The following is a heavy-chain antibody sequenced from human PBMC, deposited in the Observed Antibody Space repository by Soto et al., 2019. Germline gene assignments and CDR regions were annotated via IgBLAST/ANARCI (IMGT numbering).Heavy chain of an antibody. Sequence: SETLSLTSTVTCDSIRDGCYYWAWIRQLPGKGLEWLGYIYCPESNYYNPSLKSRLTISVDMSKSQFSLKLTSLTAADTAVYYGAKDPSPQPTLVVTPGWFDPWGQGIRVTVSS. CDR2: IYCPESN. CDR3: AKDPSPQPTLVVTPGWFDP. J-gene: IGHJ5*02. D-gene: IGHD2-21*02. CDR1: CDSIRDGCYY. V-gene: IGHV4-31*03.